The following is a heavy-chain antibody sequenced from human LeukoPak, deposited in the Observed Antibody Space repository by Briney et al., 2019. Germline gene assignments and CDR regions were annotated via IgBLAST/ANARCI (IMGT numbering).Heavy chain of an antibody. CDR3: ARHRGRYCSSTSCLDAFDI. Sequence: GESLKIFCKGSGYSFASYWIGWVRQMPGKGLEWMGIIYPGDPDTRYSPSFQGQVTISADKSISTAYLQWSSLKASDTAMYYCARHRGRYCSSTSCLDAFDIWGQGTMVTVYS. D-gene: IGHD2-2*01. J-gene: IGHJ3*02. CDR1: GYSFASYW. V-gene: IGHV5-51*01. CDR2: IYPGDPDT.